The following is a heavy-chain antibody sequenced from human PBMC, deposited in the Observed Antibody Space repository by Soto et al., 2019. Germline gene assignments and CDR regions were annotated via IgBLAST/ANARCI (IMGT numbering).Heavy chain of an antibody. D-gene: IGHD6-13*01. Sequence: SETLSLTCTVSGGSISSSSYYWGWIRQPPGKGLEWIGSIYYSGSTYYNPSLKSRVTISVDTSKNQFSLKLSSVTAADTAVYYCARCPFTYSSSWYYFDYWGQGTLVTVSS. V-gene: IGHV4-39*01. CDR1: GGSISSSSYY. CDR2: IYYSGST. J-gene: IGHJ4*02. CDR3: ARCPFTYSSSWYYFDY.